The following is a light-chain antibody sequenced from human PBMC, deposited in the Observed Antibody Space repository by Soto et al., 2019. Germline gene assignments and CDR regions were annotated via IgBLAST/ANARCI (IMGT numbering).Light chain of an antibody. J-gene: IGKJ1*01. V-gene: IGKV1-5*01. Sequence: DIQMTQSPSTLSASVGDRVTITCRASQSIGNWLAWYQQKPGKAPKLLIYDASSLESGVPSRFSGSGSETEFNRTISSLQPDDFATYYCQQYNSYSSSFGQGTKVDI. CDR3: QQYNSYSSS. CDR2: DAS. CDR1: QSIGNW.